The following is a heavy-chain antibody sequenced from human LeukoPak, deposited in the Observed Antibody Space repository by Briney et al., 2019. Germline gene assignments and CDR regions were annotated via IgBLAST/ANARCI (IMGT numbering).Heavy chain of an antibody. V-gene: IGHV4-34*01. CDR1: GGALSGYY. J-gene: IGHJ6*02. Sequence: SETLSPTRAVYGGALSGYYWSWIRQPPGKGLGGIWEINHIGSTNYNPSLKSRVTISVDTSKNQFSLKLSSVTAADTAVYYCARLEKAPTYGDYPPYYYYGMDVWGQGTTVTVSS. CDR3: ARLEKAPTYGDYPPYYYYGMDV. CDR2: INHIGST. D-gene: IGHD4-17*01.